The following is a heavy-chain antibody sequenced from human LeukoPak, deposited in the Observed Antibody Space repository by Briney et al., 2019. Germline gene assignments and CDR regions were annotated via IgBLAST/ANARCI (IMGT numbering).Heavy chain of an antibody. Sequence: PGGSLRLSCAASGFTFSSYGMHWVRQAPGKGLEWVSSISSSSSYIYYADSVKGRFTISRDDAKDSFYLQMNSLKVEDTAVYWCARGVYYSHSYPTPPGDALDIWGQGTMVTVSS. D-gene: IGHD3-22*01. CDR2: ISSSSSYI. CDR1: GFTFSSYG. CDR3: ARGVYYSHSYPTPPGDALDI. V-gene: IGHV3-21*01. J-gene: IGHJ3*02.